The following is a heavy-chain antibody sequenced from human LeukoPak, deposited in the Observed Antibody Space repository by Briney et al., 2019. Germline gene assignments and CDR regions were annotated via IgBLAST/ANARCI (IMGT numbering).Heavy chain of an antibody. CDR3: AKAIIPQRYCSGGSCYGMDV. Sequence: PGGSLRLSCAASGFTFSSYAMSWVRQAPGKGLEWVSAISGSGGSTYYADSVKGRFTISRDNSKNTLYLQMNSLRAEDTAVYYCAKAIIPQRYCSGGSCYGMDVWGQGTTVTVSS. CDR1: GFTFSSYA. J-gene: IGHJ6*02. CDR2: ISGSGGST. V-gene: IGHV3-23*01. D-gene: IGHD2-15*01.